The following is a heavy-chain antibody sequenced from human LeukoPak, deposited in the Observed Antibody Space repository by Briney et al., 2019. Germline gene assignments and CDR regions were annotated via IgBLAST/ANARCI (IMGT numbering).Heavy chain of an antibody. D-gene: IGHD3-3*01. CDR3: ARDLGRVTIFGVVAKPGSYYYYGMDV. CDR2: IYSGGST. CDR1: GFTVSSNY. J-gene: IGHJ6*02. Sequence: GGSLRLSCAASGFTVSSNYMSWVRQAPGKGLEWVSVIYSGGSTYYADSVKGRFNISRDNSKNTLYLQMNSLRAEDTAVYYCARDLGRVTIFGVVAKPGSYYYYGMDVWGQGTTVTVSS. V-gene: IGHV3-66*01.